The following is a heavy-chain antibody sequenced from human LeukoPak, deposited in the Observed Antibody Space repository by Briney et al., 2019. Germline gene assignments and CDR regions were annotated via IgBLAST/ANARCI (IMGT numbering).Heavy chain of an antibody. CDR3: ARANAIWKYFDS. V-gene: IGHV3-7*03. D-gene: IGHD1-1*01. J-gene: IGHJ4*02. CDR1: GFTFSVYW. CDR2: IKEDGSEN. Sequence: GGSLRLSCAASGFTFSVYWMSWVRQAPGKGLQWVANIKEDGSENYYVDSVKGRFIISRDNAKNILYLQMNSLRADDTAVYYCARANAIWKYFDSWGQGTLVPVSS.